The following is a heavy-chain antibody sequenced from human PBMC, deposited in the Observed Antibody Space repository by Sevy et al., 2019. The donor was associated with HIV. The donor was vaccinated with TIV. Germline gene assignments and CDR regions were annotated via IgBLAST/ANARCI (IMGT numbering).Heavy chain of an antibody. D-gene: IGHD3-22*01. CDR3: ARPYDSSVLDAFDI. V-gene: IGHV4-39*01. Sequence: SETLSLTCTVSGGSISSSSYYWGWIRQPPGKGLEWIGSTYYSGSTYYNPSLKSRVTISVDTSKNQFSLKLSSVTAADTAVYYCARPYDSSVLDAFDIWGQGTMVTVSS. J-gene: IGHJ3*02. CDR2: TYYSGST. CDR1: GGSISSSSYY.